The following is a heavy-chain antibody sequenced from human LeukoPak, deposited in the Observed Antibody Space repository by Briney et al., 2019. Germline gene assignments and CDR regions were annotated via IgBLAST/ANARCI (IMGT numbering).Heavy chain of an antibody. D-gene: IGHD6-19*01. CDR2: IFYDGRSK. Sequence: GGALRLSCEVSGFIFSNYCMHWVRQAPGKGLEWVALIFYDGRSKFHADSVEGRFTISRDNSVNTLYLQMSSLRVEDTAVYYCAREWGRIAVAGGPGYWGQGALVTVSS. CDR1: GFIFSNYC. CDR3: AREWGRIAVAGGPGY. V-gene: IGHV3-33*01. J-gene: IGHJ4*02.